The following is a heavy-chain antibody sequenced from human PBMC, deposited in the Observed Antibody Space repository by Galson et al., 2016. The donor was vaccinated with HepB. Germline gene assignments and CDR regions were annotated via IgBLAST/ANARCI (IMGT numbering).Heavy chain of an antibody. V-gene: IGHV3-23*01. CDR1: GFTFSGHS. Sequence: SLRLSCAASGFTFSGHSMSWVRQAPGKGLEWVSVIGGGGGGTYYGDSVKGRFTTSRDNSRNTLYLQMNSLRAEDTAIYYSAKGEGQCSSTSCIGFYDCWGQGALVTVSS. J-gene: IGHJ4*02. CDR3: AKGEGQCSSTSCIGFYDC. CDR2: IGGGGGGT. D-gene: IGHD2-2*01.